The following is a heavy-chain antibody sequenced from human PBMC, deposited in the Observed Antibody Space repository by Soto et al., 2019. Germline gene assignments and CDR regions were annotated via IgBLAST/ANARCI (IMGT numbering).Heavy chain of an antibody. CDR1: GGSIGTYY. V-gene: IGHV4-59*08. Sequence: SEPLSLTCTVSGGSIGTYYWSWIRQPPGKGLEWIGYIYYRGSTDYNPSLKSRVTISLDTPKNQLSLKLSSVTAADTAVYYCARHPGYYDILTGYTTYYFDYWGQGILVT. D-gene: IGHD3-9*01. CDR2: IYYRGST. CDR3: ARHPGYYDILTGYTTYYFDY. J-gene: IGHJ4*02.